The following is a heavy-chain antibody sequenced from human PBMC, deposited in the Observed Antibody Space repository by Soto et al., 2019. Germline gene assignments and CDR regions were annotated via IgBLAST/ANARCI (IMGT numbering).Heavy chain of an antibody. Sequence: EVQLVESGGGLVQPGGSLRLSCAASGFTFSSYSMNWVRQAPGKGLEWVSYISSSSSTIYYADSVKGRFTISRDNAKNSLYLQMNSLRAEDTAVYYCARDRCSSTSCYQNIHGFFPSVFDYWGQGTLVTVSS. CDR3: ARDRCSSTSCYQNIHGFFPSVFDY. CDR1: GFTFSSYS. D-gene: IGHD2-2*01. CDR2: ISSSSSTI. V-gene: IGHV3-48*01. J-gene: IGHJ4*02.